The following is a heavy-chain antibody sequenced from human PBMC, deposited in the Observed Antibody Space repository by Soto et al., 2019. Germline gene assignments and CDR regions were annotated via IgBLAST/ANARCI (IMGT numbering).Heavy chain of an antibody. CDR3: ARDPYHVLMVNAPNLYGMDV. D-gene: IGHD2-8*01. CDR1: GYTFTTYD. CDR2: ISTYNGNT. V-gene: IGHV1-18*01. Sequence: QVQLVQSGAEVKKPGASVKVSRKASGYTFTTYDISWVRQAPGQGLEWMGRISTYNGNTNYPQSLQGRLTMTTDTSTTTAYMELRKLRSDDTAVYYCARDPYHVLMVNAPNLYGMDVWGQGTTVTVSS. J-gene: IGHJ6*02.